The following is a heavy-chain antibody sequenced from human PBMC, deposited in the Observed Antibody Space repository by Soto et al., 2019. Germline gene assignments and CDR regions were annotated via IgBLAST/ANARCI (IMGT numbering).Heavy chain of an antibody. CDR3: ARAIGYSSSWYEKNYYYYYGMDV. V-gene: IGHV1-69*13. Sequence: SVKVSCKASGGTFSSYAISWVRQAPGQGLEWMGGIIPIFGTANYAQKFQGRVTITADESTSTAYMELSSLRSEDTAVYYCARAIGYSSSWYEKNYYYYYGMDVWGQGTTVTVSS. D-gene: IGHD6-13*01. CDR2: IIPIFGTA. CDR1: GGTFSSYA. J-gene: IGHJ6*02.